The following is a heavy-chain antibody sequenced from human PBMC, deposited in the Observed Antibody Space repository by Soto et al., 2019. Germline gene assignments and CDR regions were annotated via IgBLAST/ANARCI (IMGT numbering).Heavy chain of an antibody. V-gene: IGHV4-31*03. CDR2: IYYSGGT. CDR1: GGSISSGGYY. Sequence: QVQLQESGPGLVKPSQTLSLTCTVSGGSISSGGYYWSWIRQHPGKGLEWIGYIYYSGGTSYNPPLKSRVTISVDTSKNQFSLKLSSVTAADTAVYYCARGGESGPYPLPYYFDYWGQGTLVTVSS. D-gene: IGHD1-26*01. CDR3: ARGGESGPYPLPYYFDY. J-gene: IGHJ4*02.